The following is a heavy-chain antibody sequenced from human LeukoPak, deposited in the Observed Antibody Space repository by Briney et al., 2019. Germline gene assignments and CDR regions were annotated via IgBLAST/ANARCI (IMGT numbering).Heavy chain of an antibody. D-gene: IGHD2-8*02. CDR2: ISSWSDYI. V-gene: IGHV3-21*01. Sequence: GGSLRLSCAASGCSLGTYTMNLVRQAPGKGLEWVSAISSWSDYIYYADSVKGRFTISRDNAKTSLDLQMTGLRVEDTDVYYCSRGSTGNYDSWGQGTLVTVSS. J-gene: IGHJ4*02. CDR3: SRGSTGNYDS. CDR1: GCSLGTYT.